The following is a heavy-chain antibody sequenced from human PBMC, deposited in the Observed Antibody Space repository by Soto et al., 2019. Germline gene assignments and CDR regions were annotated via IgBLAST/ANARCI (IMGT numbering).Heavy chain of an antibody. V-gene: IGHV1-8*01. Sequence: ASVKVSCKASGYTFTSYDINWVRQATGQGLEWMGWMNPNSGNTGYAQKFQGRVTMTRNTSISTAYMELSSLRSEDTAVYYCARDSRFLEWFPTTHGMDVWGQGTTVTVSS. CDR2: MNPNSGNT. D-gene: IGHD3-3*01. CDR1: GYTFTSYD. CDR3: ARDSRFLEWFPTTHGMDV. J-gene: IGHJ6*02.